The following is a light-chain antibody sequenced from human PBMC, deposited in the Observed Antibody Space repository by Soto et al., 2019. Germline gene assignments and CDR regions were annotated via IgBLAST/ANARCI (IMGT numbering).Light chain of an antibody. Sequence: DIEMTRSPASLSSSVLEIGTLSCKASQDINNYLTWYQQKPGQAPRLLIYDTSDRDTGVPARFSGSGSGPEFTLTINSLQSEDFAIYYCQRCYSSPLTFGEGTKVDIK. CDR2: DTS. CDR1: QDINNY. J-gene: IGKJ4*01. CDR3: QRCYSSPLT. V-gene: IGKV3-15*01.